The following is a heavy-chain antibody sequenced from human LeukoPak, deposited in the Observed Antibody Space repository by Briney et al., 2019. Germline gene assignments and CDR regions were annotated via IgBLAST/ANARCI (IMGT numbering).Heavy chain of an antibody. CDR3: ASPTVGAFDY. CDR2: ISYDGSNK. Sequence: GGSLRLSCAASGFTFSSYAMHWVRQAPGKGLEWVAVISYDGSNKYYADSVKGRFTISRDNSKNTLYLQMNSLRAEDTAVYYCASPTVGAFDYWGQGTLVTVSS. V-gene: IGHV3-30-3*01. CDR1: GFTFSSYA. D-gene: IGHD4-23*01. J-gene: IGHJ4*02.